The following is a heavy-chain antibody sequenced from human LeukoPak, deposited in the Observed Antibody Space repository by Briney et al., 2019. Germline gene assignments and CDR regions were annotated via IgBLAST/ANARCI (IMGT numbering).Heavy chain of an antibody. Sequence: GGSLRLSCAASGFTFSNYGMHWVRQAPGKGLEWVAVISSAGNNQYYVDSVKGRFTISRDNSQNTLYLQMNSLRAEDTAVYYCAKDLQLSYWGQGTLVTVSS. V-gene: IGHV3-30*18. J-gene: IGHJ4*02. CDR1: GFTFSNYG. D-gene: IGHD2-15*01. CDR2: ISSAGNNQ. CDR3: AKDLQLSY.